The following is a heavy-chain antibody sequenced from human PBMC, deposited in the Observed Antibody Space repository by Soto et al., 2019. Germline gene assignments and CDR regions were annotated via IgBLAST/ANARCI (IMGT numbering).Heavy chain of an antibody. Sequence: QVQLQESGPGLVKPSETLSLTCTVSGGSISSYYWSWIRQPPGKGLEWIGYIYYSGSTNYNPSLKRRVTRSVDTSKSQFSLKLSSVTAADTAVYYCARRWGRTFDYWGQGTLVTVSS. CDR1: GGSISSYY. D-gene: IGHD7-27*01. CDR3: ARRWGRTFDY. J-gene: IGHJ4*02. CDR2: IYYSGST. V-gene: IGHV4-59*08.